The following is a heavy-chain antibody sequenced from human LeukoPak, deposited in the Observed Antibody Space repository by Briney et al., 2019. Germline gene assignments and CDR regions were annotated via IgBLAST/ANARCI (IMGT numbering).Heavy chain of an antibody. J-gene: IGHJ4*02. V-gene: IGHV3-48*03. D-gene: IGHD3-10*01. CDR1: GFTFSSYE. Sequence: GGSLRLSCAASGFTFSSYEMNWVRQAPGKGLEWVSYISSSGSTIYYADSVKGRFTISRDNAKNSLYLQTNSLRAEDTAVYYCARSYYYGIYYSDYWGQGTLVTVSS. CDR3: ARSYYYGIYYSDY. CDR2: ISSSGSTI.